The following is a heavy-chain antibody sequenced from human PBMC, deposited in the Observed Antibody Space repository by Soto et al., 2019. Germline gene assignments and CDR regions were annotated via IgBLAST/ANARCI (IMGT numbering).Heavy chain of an antibody. D-gene: IGHD1-1*01. Sequence: QVQLVQSGAEVKKPGSSVKVSCKASGGSFSREAINWVRQAPGQGPEWMGGILPIVGTADYAQKCQDRVTIPADVSTTTAXMXXSSLRSEDTAVXXXARGHEFVGNSDAFDVWGQGTMVTV. CDR3: ARGHEFVGNSDAFDV. CDR2: ILPIVGTA. V-gene: IGHV1-69*12. CDR1: GGSFSREA. J-gene: IGHJ3*01.